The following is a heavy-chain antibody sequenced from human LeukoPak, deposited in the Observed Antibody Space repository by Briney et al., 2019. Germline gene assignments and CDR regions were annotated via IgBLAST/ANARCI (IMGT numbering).Heavy chain of an antibody. V-gene: IGHV3-48*01. CDR3: ARDTKYAFDN. Sequence: GGSLRLSCAASGFTFSHYSMNWVRQAPGKGLEWISYIGISSGNTKYADSVKGRFTISGDKAKNSVYLQMNSLRVEDTAVYYCARDTKYAFDNWGQGTLVTVSS. J-gene: IGHJ4*02. CDR2: IGISSGNT. D-gene: IGHD2-2*01. CDR1: GFTFSHYS.